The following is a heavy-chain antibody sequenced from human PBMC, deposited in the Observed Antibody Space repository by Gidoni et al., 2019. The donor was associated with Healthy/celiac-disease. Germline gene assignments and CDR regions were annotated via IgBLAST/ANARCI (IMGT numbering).Heavy chain of an antibody. CDR2: IKQDGSEK. V-gene: IGHV3-7*01. D-gene: IGHD3-3*01. CDR3: ARVGYDFWSGYLYYFDY. Sequence: EVQLVESGGGLVQPGGSLRLSCAASGFTFSSYWMSWVLQATGKGLEWVANIKQDGSEKYYVDSVKGRVTISRDNAKNSRYLQMNSLRAEDTAVYYCARVGYDFWSGYLYYFDYWGQGTLVTVSS. CDR1: GFTFSSYW. J-gene: IGHJ4*02.